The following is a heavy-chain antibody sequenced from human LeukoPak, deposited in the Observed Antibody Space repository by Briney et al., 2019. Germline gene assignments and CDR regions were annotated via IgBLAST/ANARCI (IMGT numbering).Heavy chain of an antibody. Sequence: PSETLSPTCAVYGGSFSGYYWTWIRQPPGKGLEWIGEINHGGSTNYNPSLKSRVNISMDTSKNQFSLKLNSVTAADTAIYYCARGQKWLSFYYFDFWGQGTLVTVSS. D-gene: IGHD3-22*01. CDR1: GGSFSGYY. V-gene: IGHV4-34*01. CDR3: ARGQKWLSFYYFDF. CDR2: INHGGST. J-gene: IGHJ4*02.